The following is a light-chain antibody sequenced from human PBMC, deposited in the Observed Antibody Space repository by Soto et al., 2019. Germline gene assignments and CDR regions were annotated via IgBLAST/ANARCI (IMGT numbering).Light chain of an antibody. V-gene: IGKV3-15*01. CDR3: QQYNNWPYT. Sequence: EILMTQSPATLSVSPGERATLSCRASQSVSSNLAWYQQRPGQAPRPLIYGASTRAIGIPLRLSGSGSGTEFTLTISSLQSEDFAVYYCQQYNNWPYTFGRGTKVDIK. J-gene: IGKJ2*01. CDR1: QSVSSN. CDR2: GAS.